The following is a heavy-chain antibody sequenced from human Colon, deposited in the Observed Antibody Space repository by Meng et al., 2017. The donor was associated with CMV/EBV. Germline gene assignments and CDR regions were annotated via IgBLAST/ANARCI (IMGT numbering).Heavy chain of an antibody. V-gene: IGHV3-9*01. D-gene: IGHD3-16*01. CDR3: ARSRSYVGPFDH. J-gene: IGHJ4*02. Sequence: SLKISCAASGFTFPEYAMHWVRQAPGKGLKWVSGITWNNGRIDYADSVKGRFTISRDNAKNSLYLQMNSLRAEDTALYYCARSRSYVGPFDHWGQGTLVTVSS. CDR1: GFTFPEYA. CDR2: ITWNNGRI.